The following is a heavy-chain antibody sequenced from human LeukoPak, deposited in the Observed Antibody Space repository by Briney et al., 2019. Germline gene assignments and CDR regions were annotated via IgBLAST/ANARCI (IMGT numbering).Heavy chain of an antibody. CDR1: GFTISSNY. CDR2: IYSGGST. CDR3: ARTGGMVALGFDY. J-gene: IGHJ4*02. Sequence: GGSLRLSCAASGFTISSNYMSWVRQAPGKGLEWVSVIYSGGSTYYADSVKGRFTISRDNSKNTVYLQMNSLRDEDTAVYYCARTGGMVALGFDYWGQGTLVTVSS. D-gene: IGHD1-26*01. V-gene: IGHV3-66*01.